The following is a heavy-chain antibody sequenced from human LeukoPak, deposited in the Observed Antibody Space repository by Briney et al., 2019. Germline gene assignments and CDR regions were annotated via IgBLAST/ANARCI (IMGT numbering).Heavy chain of an antibody. Sequence: PGGSLRLSCAASGFTFSSYGMHWVRQAPGKGLEWAAFTSFDGSNKHYADSVRGRFTISRDNSKNTLYLQVKSLRAEDTAVYYCAREYDFWSGYFAYFDYWGQGTLVTVSS. CDR1: GFTFSSYG. J-gene: IGHJ4*02. CDR3: AREYDFWSGYFAYFDY. CDR2: TSFDGSNK. D-gene: IGHD3-3*01. V-gene: IGHV3-30*19.